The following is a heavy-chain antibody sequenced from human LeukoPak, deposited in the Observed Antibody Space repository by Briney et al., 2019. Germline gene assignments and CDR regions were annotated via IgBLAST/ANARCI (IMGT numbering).Heavy chain of an antibody. CDR2: ISGSGGST. Sequence: GGSLRLSCAASGFTFSSYAMSWVRQAPGKGLEWVSAISGSGGSTYYADSVKGRFTISRDNSKNTLYLQMNSLRAEDTAVYYCAKADTAMVSGSYFDYWGQGTLVTVSS. J-gene: IGHJ4*02. CDR3: AKADTAMVSGSYFDY. V-gene: IGHV3-23*01. D-gene: IGHD5-18*01. CDR1: GFTFSSYA.